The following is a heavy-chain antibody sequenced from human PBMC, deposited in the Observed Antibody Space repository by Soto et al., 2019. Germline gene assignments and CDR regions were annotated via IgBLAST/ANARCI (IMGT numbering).Heavy chain of an antibody. V-gene: IGHV1-69*06. CDR2: IIPIFGTA. J-gene: IGHJ6*02. CDR1: GGTFSSYA. D-gene: IGHD6-13*01. Sequence: SVKVSCKASGGTFSSYAISWVRQAPGQGLEWMGGIIPIFGTANYAQKFLGRVTITADKSTSTAYMELSSLRSEDTAVYYCARDQVSGSSSWYGDYYYGMDVWGQGTTVTVSS. CDR3: ARDQVSGSSSWYGDYYYGMDV.